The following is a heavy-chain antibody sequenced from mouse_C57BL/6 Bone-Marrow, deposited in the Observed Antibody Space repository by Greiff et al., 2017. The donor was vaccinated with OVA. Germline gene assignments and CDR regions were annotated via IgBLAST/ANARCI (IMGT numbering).Heavy chain of an antibody. D-gene: IGHD1-1*01. CDR1: GYAFSSSW. V-gene: IGHV1-82*01. CDR3: ARWGIYYGSSYWYFDV. J-gene: IGHJ1*03. Sequence: QVQLKESGPELVKPGASVKISCKASGYAFSSSWMNWVKQRPGKGLEWIGRIYPGDGDTNYNGKFKGKATLTADKSSSTAYMQLSSLTSEDSAVYFCARWGIYYGSSYWYFDVWGTGTTVTVSS. CDR2: IYPGDGDT.